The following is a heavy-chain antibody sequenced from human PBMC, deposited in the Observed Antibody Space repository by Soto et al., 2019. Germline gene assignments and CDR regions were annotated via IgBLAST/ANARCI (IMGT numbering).Heavy chain of an antibody. Sequence: PGGSLRLSCAASGFTVSSNYMSWVRQAPGKGLEWISIIYSAGNTYYADSVKGRFTISRDNSKNTLYLQMNSLGAEDTAVYYCARQDYSTTWYLNYWGQGTLVTVSS. D-gene: IGHD6-13*01. CDR1: GFTVSSNY. CDR3: ARQDYSTTWYLNY. CDR2: IYSAGNT. J-gene: IGHJ4*02. V-gene: IGHV3-66*04.